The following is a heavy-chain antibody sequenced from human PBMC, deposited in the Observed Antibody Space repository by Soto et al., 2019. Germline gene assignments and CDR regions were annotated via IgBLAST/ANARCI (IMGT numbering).Heavy chain of an antibody. V-gene: IGHV4-39*01. CDR2: IYYSGST. J-gene: IGHJ6*02. CDR1: GGSISSSSYY. D-gene: IGHD3-22*01. Sequence: QLQLQESGPGLVKPSETLSLTCTVSGGSISSSSYYWGWIRQPPGKGLEWIGSIYYSGSTYYNPSLKSRVTISVDTSKNQFSLKLSSVTAADTAVYYCARTYYYDSSGYSRSGHYYGMDVWGQGTTVTVSS. CDR3: ARTYYYDSSGYSRSGHYYGMDV.